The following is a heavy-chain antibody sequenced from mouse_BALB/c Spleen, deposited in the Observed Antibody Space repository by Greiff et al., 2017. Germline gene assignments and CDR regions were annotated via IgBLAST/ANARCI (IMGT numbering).Heavy chain of an antibody. CDR3: ARQDYDGEDWYFDV. D-gene: IGHD2-4*01. V-gene: IGHV1-67*01. CDR1: GYTFTDYA. CDR2: ISTYYGNT. Sequence: QVQLKESGPELVRPGVSVKISCKGSGYTFTDYAMHWVKQSHAKSLEWIGVISTYYGNTNYNQKFKGKATMTVDKSSSTAYMELARLTSEDSAIYYCARQDYDGEDWYFDVWGAGTTVTVSS. J-gene: IGHJ1*01.